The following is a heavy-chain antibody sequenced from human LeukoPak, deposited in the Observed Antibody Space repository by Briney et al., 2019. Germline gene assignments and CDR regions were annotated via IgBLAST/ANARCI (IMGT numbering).Heavy chain of an antibody. J-gene: IGHJ3*02. D-gene: IGHD1-14*01. Sequence: PSETLSLTCTVSGGSISSSSYYWGWIRQPPGKGLEWIGSIYYSGSTYYNPSLKSRVTISVDTSKNQFSLKLSSVTAADTAVYYCARQVASGRARTACDIWGQGTMVTVSS. CDR3: ARQVASGRARTACDI. V-gene: IGHV4-39*01. CDR1: GGSISSSSYY. CDR2: IYYSGST.